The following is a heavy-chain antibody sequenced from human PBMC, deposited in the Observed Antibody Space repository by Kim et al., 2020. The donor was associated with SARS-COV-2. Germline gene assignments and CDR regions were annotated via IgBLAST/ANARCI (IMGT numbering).Heavy chain of an antibody. V-gene: IGHV4-30-2*04. CDR3: ARVLSDAFDI. J-gene: IGHJ3*02. CDR2: TT. D-gene: IGHD2-15*01. Sequence: TTYSNPSLKSRVTISVDTSKNQFSLKLSSVTAADTAVYYCARVLSDAFDIWGQGTMVTVSS.